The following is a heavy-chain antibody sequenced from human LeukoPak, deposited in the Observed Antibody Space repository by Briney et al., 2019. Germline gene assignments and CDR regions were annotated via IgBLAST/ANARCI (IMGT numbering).Heavy chain of an antibody. CDR1: GFSLSTSGVG. CDR3: AHGVSSGWFGDYFDY. CDR2: IYWNDDK. V-gene: IGHV2-5*01. Sequence: VFGPTLVKPTQTLTLTCTFSGFSLSTSGVGVGWIRQPPGKALEWLTLIYWNDDKRYSPSLKTRHTIAKDTSKNQVVLTMTNMDPVDTATYHCAHGVSSGWFGDYFDYWGQGTLVTVSS. J-gene: IGHJ4*02. D-gene: IGHD6-19*01.